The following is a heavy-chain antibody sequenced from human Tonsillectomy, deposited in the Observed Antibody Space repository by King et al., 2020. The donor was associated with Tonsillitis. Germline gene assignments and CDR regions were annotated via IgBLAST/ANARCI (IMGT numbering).Heavy chain of an antibody. CDR2: TYSGGST. CDR3: ARASSGWSLYFDY. J-gene: IGHJ4*02. Sequence: QLVQSGGGLVQPGGSLRLSCVVSGFNVSSNYMSWVRQAPGKELEWVSVTYSGGSTYFADSVRGRFTISRQNSKNTLHLQMDSLRADDTAVYYCARASSGWSLYFDYWGQGTLVTVSS. D-gene: IGHD6-19*01. V-gene: IGHV3-53*04. CDR1: GFNVSSNY.